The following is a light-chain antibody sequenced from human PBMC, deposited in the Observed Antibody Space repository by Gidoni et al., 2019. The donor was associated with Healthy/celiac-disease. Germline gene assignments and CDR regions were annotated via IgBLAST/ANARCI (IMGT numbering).Light chain of an antibody. J-gene: IGLJ3*02. CDR2: DVS. V-gene: IGLV2-14*01. CDR3: SSYTSSNTLL. CDR1: SSDVGGYKY. Sequence: QSALTQPASVSGSPGQSITIPCTGTSSDVGGYKYVSWYQQHPGKAPQLMIYDVSNRPSGVSNRFSGSKSGNTASLTISGLQAEDEADYYCSSYTSSNTLLFGGGTKLTVL.